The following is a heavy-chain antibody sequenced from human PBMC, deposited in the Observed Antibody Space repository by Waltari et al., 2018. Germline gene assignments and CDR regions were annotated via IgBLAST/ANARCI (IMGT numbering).Heavy chain of an antibody. V-gene: IGHV3-73*01. Sequence: EVQLVESGGGLVQPGGSLKLSCAASGFTFSDSAIPWVRQAPGKGLEGIGRIRRKALKYATAYAESLADKVTISRDDSKNMAYLQMNNVTTADSAIYYCSRLFGSGDYYFPYMDVWGQGTTVTVSS. D-gene: IGHD3-3*01. CDR2: IRRKALKYAT. J-gene: IGHJ6*03. CDR3: SRLFGSGDYYFPYMDV. CDR1: GFTFSDSA.